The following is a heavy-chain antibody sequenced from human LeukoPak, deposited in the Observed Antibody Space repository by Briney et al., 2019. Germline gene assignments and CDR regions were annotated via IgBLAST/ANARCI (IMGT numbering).Heavy chain of an antibody. V-gene: IGHV4-39*07. Sequence: PSETLSLTCTVSGGSISSSSYYWGWIRQPPGKGLEWIGEINHSGSTNYNPSLKSRVTISVDTSKNQFSLKLSSVTAADTAVYYCARYASEGWRLDYWGQGTLVTVPS. CDR3: ARYASEGWRLDY. D-gene: IGHD6-19*01. CDR1: GGSISSSSYY. CDR2: INHSGST. J-gene: IGHJ4*02.